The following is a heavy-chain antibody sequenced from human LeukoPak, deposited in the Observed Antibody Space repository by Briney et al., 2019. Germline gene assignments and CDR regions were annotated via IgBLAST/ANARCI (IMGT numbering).Heavy chain of an antibody. Sequence: PGGSLRLSCAASGFTFSSYAMSWVRQAPGKGLEWIGSIYYSGDTYYNPSLRSRVTISVDTSKNQFSLKLTSVTAADTAVYYCARSSAAAGPTHNWFDPWGQGTLVTVSS. J-gene: IGHJ5*02. CDR3: ARSSAAAGPTHNWFDP. V-gene: IGHV4-39*01. D-gene: IGHD6-13*01. CDR2: IYYSGDT. CDR1: GFTFSSYA.